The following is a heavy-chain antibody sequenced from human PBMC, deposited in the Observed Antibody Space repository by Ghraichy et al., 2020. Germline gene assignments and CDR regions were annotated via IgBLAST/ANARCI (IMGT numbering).Heavy chain of an antibody. V-gene: IGHV4-39*01. CDR3: ARPQDIYGEFDP. D-gene: IGHD4/OR15-4a*01. CDR2: FHYSGTT. J-gene: IGHJ5*02. CDR1: GGSISSSSYY. Sequence: SETLSLTCTVSGGSISSSSYYWGWIRQPPGKGLEWIGTFHYSGTTYYNPSLKSRVTISTDTSNNQFSLRLSSVTAADTAIYYCARPQDIYGEFDPWGQGTLGTVSS.